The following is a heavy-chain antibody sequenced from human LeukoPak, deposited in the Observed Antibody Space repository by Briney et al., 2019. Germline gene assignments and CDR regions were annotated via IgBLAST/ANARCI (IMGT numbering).Heavy chain of an antibody. Sequence: PGGSLRLSCAASGFTFTNHGMHWVRQAPGKGLEWVAAIWYDGSNEHYAASVTGRFTFSRDNAKNSLYLQMNSLRDEDTAVYYCARVILGSRSTHFDYWGQGTLVTVSS. CDR3: ARVILGSRSTHFDY. V-gene: IGHV3-33*01. D-gene: IGHD3-3*01. CDR2: IWYDGSNE. CDR1: GFTFTNHG. J-gene: IGHJ4*02.